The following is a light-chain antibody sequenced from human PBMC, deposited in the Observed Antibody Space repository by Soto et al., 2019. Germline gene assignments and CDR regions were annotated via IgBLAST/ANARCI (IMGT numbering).Light chain of an antibody. J-gene: IGKJ1*01. V-gene: IGKV3-20*01. CDR1: QSVSNND. CDR3: QHYGDSIWT. Sequence: EIVLTQSPDTLSLSPGERATLSCRASQSVSNNDLVWYQQKPGQAPRLLIYGASTRATGIPDRFSGSGSGTDLTLNISRLETEDFAVYYCQHYGDSIWTFGQGTKVEIK. CDR2: GAS.